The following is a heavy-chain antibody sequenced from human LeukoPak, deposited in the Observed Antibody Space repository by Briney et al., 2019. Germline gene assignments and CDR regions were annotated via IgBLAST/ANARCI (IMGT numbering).Heavy chain of an antibody. J-gene: IGHJ4*02. Sequence: PETLSLTCSISGDSISSYYWSWLRQPPGKGLEWIGYIFYTGSTNYNPSLKTRVTISLDTSNTQFSLQLNSVTADDTAVYFCARGARMVAHFHLWGPGTLVTVSS. D-gene: IGHD2-15*01. CDR2: IFYTGST. CDR3: ARGARMVAHFHL. CDR1: GDSISSYY. V-gene: IGHV4-59*01.